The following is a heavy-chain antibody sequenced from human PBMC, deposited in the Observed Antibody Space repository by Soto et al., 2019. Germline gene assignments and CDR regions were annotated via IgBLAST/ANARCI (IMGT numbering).Heavy chain of an antibody. Sequence: SETLSLTCTVSGGSINSVDYYWGWIRQPPGKGLEWIGSIYYSGNTYYTPSLKSRVTISVDTSKNQFSLKLSSVTAADTAVYYCAREGGRYCSGGSCQVDYWGQGTLVTVSS. CDR1: GGSINSVDYY. D-gene: IGHD2-15*01. CDR2: IYYSGNT. CDR3: AREGGRYCSGGSCQVDY. J-gene: IGHJ4*02. V-gene: IGHV4-39*02.